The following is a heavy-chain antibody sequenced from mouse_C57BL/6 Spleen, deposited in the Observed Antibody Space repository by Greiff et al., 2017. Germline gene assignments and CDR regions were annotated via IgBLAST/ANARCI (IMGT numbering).Heavy chain of an antibody. CDR2: IYPGSGNT. Sequence: QVQLKESGAELVRPGASVKLSCKASGYTFTDYYINWVKQRPGQGLEWIARIYPGSGNTYYNEKFKGKATLTAEKSSSTAYMQLSSLTSEDSAVYFCAHDYDAFAYWGQGTLVTVSA. CDR1: GYTFTDYY. CDR3: AHDYDAFAY. V-gene: IGHV1-76*01. J-gene: IGHJ3*01. D-gene: IGHD2-4*01.